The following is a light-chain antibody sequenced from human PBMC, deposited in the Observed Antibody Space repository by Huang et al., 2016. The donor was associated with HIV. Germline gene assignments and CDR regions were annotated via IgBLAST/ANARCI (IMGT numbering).Light chain of an antibody. CDR1: QSVGDF. CDR2: ATS. Sequence: DIQMTQSPSSLSASIGDRVTITCRSGQSVGDFLNWYQQKPGKAPRLLIYATSNLQSGVPSRFSGSGSVSTFTLTINSLQREDFATYYCQQSYSAPYTFGQGTKLDIK. V-gene: IGKV1-39*01. J-gene: IGKJ2*01. CDR3: QQSYSAPYT.